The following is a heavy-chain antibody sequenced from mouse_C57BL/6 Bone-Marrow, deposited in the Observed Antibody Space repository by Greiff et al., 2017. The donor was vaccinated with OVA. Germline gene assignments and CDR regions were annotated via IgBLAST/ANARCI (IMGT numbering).Heavy chain of an antibody. J-gene: IGHJ1*03. CDR1: GFTFSDFY. Sequence: EVKLMESGGGLVQSGRSLRLSCATSGFTFSDFYMEWVRQAPGKGLEWIAASRNKANDYTTEYSASVKGRFIVSRDTSQSILYLQMNALRAEDTAMYYCARDDYYWYFDVWGTGTTVTVSS. CDR2: SRNKANDYTT. CDR3: ARDDYYWYFDV. V-gene: IGHV7-1*01.